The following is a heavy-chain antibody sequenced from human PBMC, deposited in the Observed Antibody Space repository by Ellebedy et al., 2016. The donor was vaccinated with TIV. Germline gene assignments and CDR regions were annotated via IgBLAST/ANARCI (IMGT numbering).Heavy chain of an antibody. J-gene: IGHJ4*02. Sequence: GGPLRLSXAAPGFTFSSYWMKWVRQAPGKGLEWVATTSEEGSKTYYVVSVKGRFTISRDNAKSSLFLEMNCLRAEDTAVYYCTKDYDWAIDYWGQGARVTVSS. D-gene: IGHD1-1*01. CDR1: GFTFSSYW. CDR3: TKDYDWAIDY. CDR2: TSEEGSKT. V-gene: IGHV3-7*01.